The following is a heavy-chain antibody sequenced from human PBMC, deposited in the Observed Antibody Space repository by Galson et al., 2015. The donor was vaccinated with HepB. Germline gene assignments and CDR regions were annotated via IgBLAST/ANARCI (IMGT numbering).Heavy chain of an antibody. D-gene: IGHD4-17*01. V-gene: IGHV3-23*01. J-gene: IGHJ4*02. CDR1: GFTFSSYA. CDR2: ISGSGGST. Sequence: SLRLSCAASGFTFSSYAMSWVRQAPGKGLEWVSAISGSGGSTYYADSVKGRFTISRDNSKNTLYLQMNSLRAEDTAVYYCAKGSGYGDYVYYFDYWGQGTLVTVSS. CDR3: AKGSGYGDYVYYFDY.